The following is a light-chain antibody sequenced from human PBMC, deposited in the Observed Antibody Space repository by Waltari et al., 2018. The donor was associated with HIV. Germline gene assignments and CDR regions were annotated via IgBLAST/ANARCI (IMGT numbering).Light chain of an antibody. J-gene: IGKJ3*01. CDR2: GAS. Sequence: EIVMTQSPATLPVSPGERATLSCRASQSVSSNLAWYQQKPVQAPRLLIYGASTRAAGVPARFSGSGSGTEFTLTISSLQSEDFAVYYCQQYNNWHTFGPGTKVDIK. V-gene: IGKV3-15*01. CDR3: QQYNNWHT. CDR1: QSVSSN.